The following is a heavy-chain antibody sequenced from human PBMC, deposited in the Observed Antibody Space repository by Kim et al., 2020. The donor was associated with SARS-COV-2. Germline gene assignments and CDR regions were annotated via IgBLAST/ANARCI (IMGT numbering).Heavy chain of an antibody. CDR3: ARDGIRSSPTFNWFDP. J-gene: IGHJ5*02. D-gene: IGHD3-3*01. Sequence: VKGRFTISRDNSKNTRYLQMGRLRAEDMAVYYCARDGIRSSPTFNWFDPWGQGTLVTVSS. V-gene: IGHV3-64*01.